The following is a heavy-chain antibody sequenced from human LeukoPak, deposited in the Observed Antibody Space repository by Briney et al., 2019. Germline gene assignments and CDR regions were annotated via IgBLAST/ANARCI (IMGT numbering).Heavy chain of an antibody. CDR3: ARGGIGLLWFGELLPYFDY. CDR1: GFTFSSYS. Sequence: GGSLRLSXAASGFTFSSYSMNWVRQAPGKGLEWVSSISSSSSYIYYADSVKGRFTISRDNAKNSLYLQMNSLRAEDTALYYCARGGIGLLWFGELLPYFDYWGQGTLVTVSS. J-gene: IGHJ4*02. D-gene: IGHD3-10*01. V-gene: IGHV3-21*04. CDR2: ISSSSSYI.